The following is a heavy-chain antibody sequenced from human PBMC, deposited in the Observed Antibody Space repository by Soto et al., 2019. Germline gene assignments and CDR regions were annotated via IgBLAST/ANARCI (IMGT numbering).Heavy chain of an antibody. V-gene: IGHV4-61*01. CDR1: GGSVSRVSYY. J-gene: IGHJ4*02. CDR3: AASISIFGVVPF. D-gene: IGHD3-3*01. CDR2: VYYSGST. Sequence: SETLSLTCTVSGGSVSRVSYYWSWIRQSPGKGLEWIGYVYYSGSTNYNPSLKSRVTISVDTSKNQFSLKLRSVTAADTAVYYCAASISIFGVVPFWGQGTLVTVS.